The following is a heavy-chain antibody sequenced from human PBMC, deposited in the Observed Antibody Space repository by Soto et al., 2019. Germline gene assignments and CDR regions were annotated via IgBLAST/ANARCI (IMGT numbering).Heavy chain of an antibody. CDR1: GFTFISYA. J-gene: IGHJ4*02. V-gene: IGHV3-23*01. CDR2: ISGSGGST. D-gene: IGHD3-10*01. CDR3: AKDEKTKGRGTLDY. Sequence: EVQLLESGGGLVQPGGSLRLSCAASGFTFISYAMSWVRQAPGKGLEWVSAISGSGGSTYYADSVKGRFTISRNNSKNTLYQQMNSVRAEDTAVYYCAKDEKTKGRGTLDYWGQGTLVTVSS.